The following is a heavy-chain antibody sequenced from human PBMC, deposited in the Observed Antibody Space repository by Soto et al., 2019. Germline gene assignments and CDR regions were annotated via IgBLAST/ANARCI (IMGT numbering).Heavy chain of an antibody. D-gene: IGHD4-4*01. CDR2: VFYTGRA. V-gene: IGHV4-59*01. CDR3: ARDGDGRMTTNPYYYNGMDV. Sequence: ETPSLTCSLAELSLGSYDGIWIMQLPGKGLEWIGYVFYTGRANYNASLKSRVSISLDTSNYQFSLKLSSVTAADTAVYYCARDGDGRMTTNPYYYNGMDVWGPGTTVTVSS. CDR1: ELSLGSYD. J-gene: IGHJ6*02.